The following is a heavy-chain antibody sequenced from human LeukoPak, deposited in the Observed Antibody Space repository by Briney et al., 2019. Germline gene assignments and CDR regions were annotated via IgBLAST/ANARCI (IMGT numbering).Heavy chain of an antibody. CDR2: INPNSGGT. Sequence: ASVKVSCKASGYTFTGYYMHWVRQAPGQGLEWMGRINPNSGGTNYAQKFQGRVTMTRDTSTSTVYMELSSLRSEDTAVYYCAREMVSYRDGYNSIDYWGQGTLVTVSS. V-gene: IGHV1-2*06. CDR3: AREMVSYRDGYNSIDY. D-gene: IGHD5-24*01. J-gene: IGHJ4*02. CDR1: GYTFTGYY.